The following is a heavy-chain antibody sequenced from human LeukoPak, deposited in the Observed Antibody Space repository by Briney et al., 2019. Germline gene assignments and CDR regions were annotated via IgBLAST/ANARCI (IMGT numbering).Heavy chain of an antibody. CDR2: IYYSGST. D-gene: IGHD2-15*01. CDR3: ARVEVVVAATRDYYYYGMDV. CDR1: GGSISSYY. V-gene: IGHV4-59*01. J-gene: IGHJ6*02. Sequence: SETLSLTCTVSGGSISSYYWSWIRQPPGKGLEWIGYIYYSGSTNYNPSLKSRVTISVDTSKNQFSLKLSSVTAADTAVYYCARVEVVVAATRDYYYYGMDVWGQGTTVTVSS.